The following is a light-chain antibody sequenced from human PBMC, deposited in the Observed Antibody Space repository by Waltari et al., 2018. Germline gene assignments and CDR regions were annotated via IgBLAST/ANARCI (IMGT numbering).Light chain of an antibody. CDR2: ETS. CDR3: TSYTSDNLYV. V-gene: IGLV2-14*01. J-gene: IGLJ1*01. Sequence: QSALTQPASVSGSPGQSITISCAGTSRDIGGYHYVSWYQQHPDEAPKLIIYETSKRPSGVSNRFSASKSGDTASLTISGLQAEDESDYYCTSYTSDNLYVFGSGTKVTVL. CDR1: SRDIGGYHY.